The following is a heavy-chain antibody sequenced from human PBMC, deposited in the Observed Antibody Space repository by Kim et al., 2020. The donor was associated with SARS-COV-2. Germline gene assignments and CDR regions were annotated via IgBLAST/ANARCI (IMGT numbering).Heavy chain of an antibody. CDR1: GGSISSSSYY. Sequence: SETLSLTCTVSGGSISSSSYYWGWIRQPPGKGLEWIGSIYYSGSTYYNPSLKSRVTISVDTSKNQFSLKLSSVTAADTAVYYCARHSVGIAVAGTFYREDYWGQETLVTVSS. D-gene: IGHD6-19*01. V-gene: IGHV4-39*01. J-gene: IGHJ4*02. CDR3: ARHSVGIAVAGTFYREDY. CDR2: IYYSGST.